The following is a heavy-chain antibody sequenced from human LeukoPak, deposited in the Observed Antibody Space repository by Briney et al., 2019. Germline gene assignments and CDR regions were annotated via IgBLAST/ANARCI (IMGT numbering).Heavy chain of an antibody. Sequence: PGRSLSLSCAASGFTFSSYAMHWVRQAPGKGLEWVAVISYDGSNKYYADSVKGRFTISRDNSKNTLYLQMNSLRAEDTAVYYCARDRRSYAPRDYFDYWGQGTLVTVSS. CDR3: ARDRRSYAPRDYFDY. D-gene: IGHD2-2*01. CDR2: ISYDGSNK. V-gene: IGHV3-30*04. CDR1: GFTFSSYA. J-gene: IGHJ4*02.